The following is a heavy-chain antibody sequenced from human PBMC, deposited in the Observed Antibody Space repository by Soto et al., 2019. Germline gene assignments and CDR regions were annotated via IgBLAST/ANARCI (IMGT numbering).Heavy chain of an antibody. D-gene: IGHD6-13*01. Sequence: GGSLRLSCAASGFTFSSYEMNWVRQAPGKGLEWVSYISSSGSTIYYADSVKGRFTISRDNAKNSLYLQMNSLRAEDTAVYYCTRDASRDSSARGWFDPWGPGTLVTVSS. CDR1: GFTFSSYE. V-gene: IGHV3-48*03. CDR3: TRDASRDSSARGWFDP. J-gene: IGHJ5*02. CDR2: ISSSGSTI.